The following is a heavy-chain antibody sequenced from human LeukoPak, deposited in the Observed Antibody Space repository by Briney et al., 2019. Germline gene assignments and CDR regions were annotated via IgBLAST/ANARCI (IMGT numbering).Heavy chain of an antibody. J-gene: IGHJ4*02. Sequence: PSETLSLTCTVSGGSISSYYWSWIRQPAGKGLEWVSAISGSGGSTYYADSVKGRFTISRDNSKNTLYLQMNSLRAEDTAVYYRAKDRGGYSGYDFDYWGQGTLVTVSS. CDR1: GGSISSYY. V-gene: IGHV3-23*01. D-gene: IGHD5-12*01. CDR3: AKDRGGYSGYDFDY. CDR2: ISGSGGST.